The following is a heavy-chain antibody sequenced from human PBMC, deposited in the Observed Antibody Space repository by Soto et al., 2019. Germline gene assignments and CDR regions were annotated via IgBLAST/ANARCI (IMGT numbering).Heavy chain of an antibody. CDR1: GFTFGKYA. Sequence: VQLLESGGSLVQPGGSLTLSCEASGFTFGKYAMSWVRQAPGRGLEWVADISGSAGATYHADSVRGRFAISRDNSKNILYLRMHSLTVDDSATYFCAKAPYESLLWFGEGPDSWGQGTLVTVSP. V-gene: IGHV3-23*01. CDR2: ISGSAGAT. D-gene: IGHD3-10*01. CDR3: AKAPYESLLWFGEGPDS. J-gene: IGHJ4*02.